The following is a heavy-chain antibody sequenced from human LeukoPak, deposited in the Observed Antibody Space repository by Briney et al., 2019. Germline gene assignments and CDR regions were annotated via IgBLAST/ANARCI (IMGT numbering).Heavy chain of an antibody. CDR1: GFFFSSYS. D-gene: IGHD3-10*01. J-gene: IGHJ4*02. Sequence: GGSLRLSCAASGFFFSSYSMNWVRQAPGKGLEWVANIKQDGSEKYYVDSVKGRFTISRDNAKNSLYLQMNSLRAEDTAVYYCARAKGSGSYYWVGLSEYFDYWGQGTLVTVSS. CDR2: IKQDGSEK. V-gene: IGHV3-7*01. CDR3: ARAKGSGSYYWVGLSEYFDY.